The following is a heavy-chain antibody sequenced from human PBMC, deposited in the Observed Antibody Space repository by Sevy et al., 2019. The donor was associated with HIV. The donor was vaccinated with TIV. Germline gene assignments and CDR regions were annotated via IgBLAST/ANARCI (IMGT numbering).Heavy chain of an antibody. J-gene: IGHJ1*01. CDR2: IKSKADGGTA. Sequence: GSLRLSCAASGFTFADAWMTWVRQAPGKGPEWVGRIKSKADGGTADYAPPVKGRFTISREDSKNTLYLQMNSLKTEDTAVYYCTTDGGFSPRYALQHWGQGSLVTVSS. D-gene: IGHD3-16*01. CDR1: GFTFADAW. V-gene: IGHV3-15*01. CDR3: TTDGGFSPRYALQH.